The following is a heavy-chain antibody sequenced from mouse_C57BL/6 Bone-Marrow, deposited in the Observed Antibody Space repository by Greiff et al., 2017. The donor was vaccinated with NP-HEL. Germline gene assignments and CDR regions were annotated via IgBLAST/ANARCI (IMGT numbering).Heavy chain of an antibody. J-gene: IGHJ2*01. Sequence: VQLQQSGAELVRPGASVKLSCTASGFNIKDDYMHWVKQRPEQGLEWIGWIDPENGDTEYASKFQGKATITADTSSNTAYLQLSSLTSEDTAVYYCTTRFPFDYWGQGITLTVSS. V-gene: IGHV14-4*01. CDR2: IDPENGDT. CDR3: TTRFPFDY. CDR1: GFNIKDDY.